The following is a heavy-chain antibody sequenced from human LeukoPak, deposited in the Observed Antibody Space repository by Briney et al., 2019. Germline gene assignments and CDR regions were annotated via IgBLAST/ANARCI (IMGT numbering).Heavy chain of an antibody. V-gene: IGHV1-2*02. J-gene: IGHJ4*02. Sequence: EASVKVSCKASGYSSTGHYMHWVRQAPGQGLEWMGWINPNSGGTNYAQKFQGRVTMTRDTSISTAYMEVSSLRYEDTAVYFCARGDMIGGDWGQGTLVTVSS. CDR3: ARGDMIGGD. D-gene: IGHD3-22*01. CDR1: GYSSTGHY. CDR2: INPNSGGT.